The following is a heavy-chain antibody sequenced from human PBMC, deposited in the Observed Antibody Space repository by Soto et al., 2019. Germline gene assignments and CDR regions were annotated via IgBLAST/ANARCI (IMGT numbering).Heavy chain of an antibody. V-gene: IGHV3-30-3*01. D-gene: IGHD4-17*01. J-gene: IGHJ4*02. Sequence: PGGSLRLSCAASGFTFSSYAMHWVRQAPGKGLEWVAVISYDGSNKYYADSVKGRFTISRDNSKNTLYLQMNSLRAEDTAVYYCARDTRETTVPTVVDYWGQGTLVTVSS. CDR2: ISYDGSNK. CDR1: GFTFSSYA. CDR3: ARDTRETTVPTVVDY.